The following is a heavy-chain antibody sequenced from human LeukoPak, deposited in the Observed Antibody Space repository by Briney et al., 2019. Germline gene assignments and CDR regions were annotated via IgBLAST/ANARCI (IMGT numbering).Heavy chain of an antibody. CDR2: INHSGST. D-gene: IGHD3-3*01. CDR3: ARGHVSRRAYDFWSGYYSPPFFFDY. J-gene: IGHJ4*02. Sequence: SETLSLTCAVYGGSFSGYYWSWIRQPPGKGLEWIGEINHSGSTNYNPSLKSRVTISVDTSKNQFSLKLSSVTAADTAVYYCARGHVSRRAYDFWSGYYSPPFFFDYWGQGTLVTVSS. V-gene: IGHV4-34*01. CDR1: GGSFSGYY.